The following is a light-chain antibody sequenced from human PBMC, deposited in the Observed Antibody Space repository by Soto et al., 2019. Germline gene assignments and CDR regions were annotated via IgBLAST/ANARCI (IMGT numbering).Light chain of an antibody. CDR2: EVS. V-gene: IGLV2-14*01. CDR1: ISDIGTFNF. Sequence: QSALTQPASVSGSPGQSITISCTGTISDIGTFNFVSWYQQYPGKAPKLIIYEVSNRPSGISHRFSGSKSGNTASLTISGLQAEDEADYYCNSYTNTAARVFGTGTKVTVL. J-gene: IGLJ1*01. CDR3: NSYTNTAARV.